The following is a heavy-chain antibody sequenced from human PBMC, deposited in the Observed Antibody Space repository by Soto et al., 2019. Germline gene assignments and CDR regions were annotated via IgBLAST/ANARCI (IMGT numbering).Heavy chain of an antibody. CDR3: VRDGSLLGLTR. CDR1: GFTFKNYN. Sequence: EVQVVESGGGLVKPGECLRLCCVASGFTFKNYNMNWVRQARGKGLEWVSSIGGTDTFTYYADSVKGRFSISRDNAKSSLFLQMNSLRAEDTAVYFCVRDGSLLGLTRWGQGTLVTVSS. CDR2: IGGTDTFT. D-gene: IGHD3-10*01. V-gene: IGHV3-21*01. J-gene: IGHJ4*02.